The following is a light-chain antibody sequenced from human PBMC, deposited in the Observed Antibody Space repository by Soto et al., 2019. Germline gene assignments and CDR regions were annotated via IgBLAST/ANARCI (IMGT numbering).Light chain of an antibody. V-gene: IGKV1-5*01. CDR3: QQYNSYSYT. CDR1: QSISSW. J-gene: IGKJ2*01. CDR2: DAS. Sequence: DIQMTQSPSTLSASVGDRVTITCRASQSISSWLAWYQQKPGKAPKRLIYDASSLESGVPSRFSGSGSGTEFALAIRSLQPDDFATYYCQQYNSYSYTFGQGTKLEIK.